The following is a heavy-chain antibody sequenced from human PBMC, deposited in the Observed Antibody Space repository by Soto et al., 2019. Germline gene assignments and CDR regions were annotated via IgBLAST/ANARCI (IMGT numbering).Heavy chain of an antibody. CDR1: GFTFSSYW. J-gene: IGHJ6*03. V-gene: IGHV3-7*01. Sequence: EVQLVESGGGLVQPGGSLRLSCAASGFTFSSYWMSWVRQAPGKGLEWVANIKQDGSEKYYVDSVKGRFTISRDNAKNSLYLQMNSLRAEDTAVYYCARDQAEQWLVPDYYYYMDVCCKGTTVTVSS. CDR3: ARDQAEQWLVPDYYYYMDV. D-gene: IGHD6-19*01. CDR2: IKQDGSEK.